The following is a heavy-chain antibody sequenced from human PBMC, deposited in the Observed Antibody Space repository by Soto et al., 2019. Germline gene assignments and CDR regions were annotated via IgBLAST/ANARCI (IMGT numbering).Heavy chain of an antibody. V-gene: IGHV1-3*01. CDR1: GYTFTSYA. CDR2: INAGNGNT. J-gene: IGHJ6*02. CDR3: ARDWEHRVLRYFDGPPDGMDV. Sequence: ASVKVSCKASGYTFTSYAMHWVRQAPGQRLEWMGWINAGNGNTKYSQKFQGRVTITRDTSASTAYMELSSLRSEDTAVYYCARDWEHRVLRYFDGPPDGMDVWGQGTTVTVSS. D-gene: IGHD3-9*01.